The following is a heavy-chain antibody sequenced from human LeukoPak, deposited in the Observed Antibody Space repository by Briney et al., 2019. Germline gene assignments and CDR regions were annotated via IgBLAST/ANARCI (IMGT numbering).Heavy chain of an antibody. CDR3: AKGASGYFSYYYYMDV. Sequence: PGGSLRLSCAASGFTFSRYWIHWVRQAPGKGLEWVSRINPDGSTTTYADSVKGRFTISRDNSKNTLYLQMNSLRAEDTAVYYCAKGASGYFSYYYYMDVWGKGTTVTVSS. J-gene: IGHJ6*03. CDR1: GFTFSRYW. V-gene: IGHV3-74*01. D-gene: IGHD3-3*01. CDR2: INPDGSTT.